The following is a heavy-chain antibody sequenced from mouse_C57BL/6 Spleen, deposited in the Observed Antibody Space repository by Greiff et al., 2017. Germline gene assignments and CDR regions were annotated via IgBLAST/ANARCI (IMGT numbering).Heavy chain of an antibody. D-gene: IGHD2-1*01. CDR2: IYPGDGDT. CDR3: ARGFYGTLFDY. V-gene: IGHV1-82*01. J-gene: IGHJ2*01. CDR1: GYAFSSSW. Sequence: VQLQESGPELVKPGASVKISCKASGYAFSSSWMNWVKQRPGKGFEWIGRIYPGDGDTNYNGKFKGKATLTADKSSSTAYMQLSSLTSEDSAVYFCARGFYGTLFDYWGQGTTLTVSS.